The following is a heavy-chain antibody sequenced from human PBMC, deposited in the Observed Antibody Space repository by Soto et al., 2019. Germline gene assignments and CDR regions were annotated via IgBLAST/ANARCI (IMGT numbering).Heavy chain of an antibody. D-gene: IGHD3-22*01. CDR2: IIPIFGTA. CDR1: GGTFSSYA. Sequence: SVKVSCKASGGTFSSYAISWVRQAPGQGLEWMGGIIPIFGTANYAQKFQGRVTITADESTSTAYMELSSLRSEDTAVYYCARIYDSSGYYYGYSAFDIWGQGTMVTVSS. CDR3: ARIYDSSGYYYGYSAFDI. V-gene: IGHV1-69*13. J-gene: IGHJ3*02.